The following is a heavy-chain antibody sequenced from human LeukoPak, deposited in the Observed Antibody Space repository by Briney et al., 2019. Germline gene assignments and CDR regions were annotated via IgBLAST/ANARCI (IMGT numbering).Heavy chain of an antibody. D-gene: IGHD6-13*01. V-gene: IGHV3-23*01. CDR3: AKDRPHSSSWYYFDY. Sequence: GGSLRLSCAASGFTFSRYAMSWVRQAPGKGLEWVSAISGSGGSTDYADSVKGRFTISRDNSKNTLYLQMTSLRAEDMAVYYCAKDRPHSSSWYYFDYWGQGTLVAVPS. CDR1: GFTFSRYA. CDR2: ISGSGGST. J-gene: IGHJ4*02.